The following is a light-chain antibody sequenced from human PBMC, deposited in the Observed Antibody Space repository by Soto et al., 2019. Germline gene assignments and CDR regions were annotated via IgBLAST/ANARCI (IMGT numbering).Light chain of an antibody. CDR3: QSYDSSLDVV. CDR2: GNS. V-gene: IGLV1-40*01. CDR1: SSNIGAGYD. J-gene: IGLJ2*01. Sequence: QPVLTQPPSVSGAPGQRVTISCTGSSSNIGAGYDLHWYQQLPGAAPKLLIYGNSNRPSGVPDRFSGSKSGTSASLAITGLQAEDEADYYCQSYDSSLDVVFGGGTKLTVL.